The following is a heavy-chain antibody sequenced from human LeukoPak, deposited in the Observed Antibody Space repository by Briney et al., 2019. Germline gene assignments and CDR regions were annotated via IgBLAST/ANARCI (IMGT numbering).Heavy chain of an antibody. CDR3: ARSIRGSARFDY. J-gene: IGHJ4*02. D-gene: IGHD3-10*01. CDR1: GFTISSYW. V-gene: IGHV3-7*04. CDR2: IKQDGSEK. Sequence: GGSLRLSCAASGFTISSYWMSWVRQAPGKGLEWVANIKQDGSEKYYVDSVKGRFTISSDNAKNSVYLQMNSLRAEDTAVYYCARSIRGSARFDYWGQGTLVTVP.